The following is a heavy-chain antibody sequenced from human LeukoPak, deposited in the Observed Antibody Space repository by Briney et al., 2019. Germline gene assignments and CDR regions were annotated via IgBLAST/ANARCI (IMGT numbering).Heavy chain of an antibody. CDR2: INPSGGST. J-gene: IGHJ1*01. CDR1: GYTFTSYY. V-gene: IGHV1-46*01. CDR3: ARDMADMAVAVYFQH. Sequence: ASVKVSCKASGYTFTSYYMHWVRQAPGQGLEWMGIINPSGGSTIYAQKFQGRVNMTRDTSTSTVHMELSSLRSEETAVYYCARDMADMAVAVYFQHWGQGTLVTVSS. D-gene: IGHD6-19*01.